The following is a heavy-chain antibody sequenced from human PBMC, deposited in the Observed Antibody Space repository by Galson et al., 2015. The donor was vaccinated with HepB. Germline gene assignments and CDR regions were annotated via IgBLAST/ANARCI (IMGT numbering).Heavy chain of an antibody. Sequence: TLSLTCTVSGGAISSGSNYWSWIRQPAGEGLEWIGRIYTTGSTNYNPSLKSRVTMSVDTSKNQFSLKLSSVTAADTAVYYCVREYDFWSGYPNYYYYYDMDVWGKGTTVTVSS. V-gene: IGHV4-61*02. J-gene: IGHJ6*03. CDR1: GGAISSGSNY. CDR2: IYTTGST. D-gene: IGHD3-3*01. CDR3: VREYDFWSGYPNYYYYYDMDV.